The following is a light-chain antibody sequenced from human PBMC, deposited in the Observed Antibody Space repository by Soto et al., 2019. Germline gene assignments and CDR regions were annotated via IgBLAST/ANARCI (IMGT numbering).Light chain of an antibody. Sequence: EIVMKQSPATLSVSPGERATLSCRASQSVSSNLAWYQQKPGQAPRLLIYGASTRATGIPARFSGSGSGTEFTLTISSLQSEDFAVYYCQQYNNWPIFTFCHGTKVDIK. J-gene: IGKJ3*01. CDR1: QSVSSN. V-gene: IGKV3-15*01. CDR2: GAS. CDR3: QQYNNWPIFT.